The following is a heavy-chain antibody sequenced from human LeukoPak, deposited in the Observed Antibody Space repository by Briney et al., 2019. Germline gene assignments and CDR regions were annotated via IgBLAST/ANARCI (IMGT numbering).Heavy chain of an antibody. V-gene: IGHV3-23*01. J-gene: IGHJ3*02. CDR1: GFTFSSYW. Sequence: GGSLRLSCAASGFTFSSYWMHWVRHAPGKGLEWVSAISGSGGSTYYADSVKGRFTISRDNSKNTLYLQMNSLRAEDTAVYYCAKDTGEPRAFDIWGQGTMVTVSS. D-gene: IGHD3-16*01. CDR2: ISGSGGST. CDR3: AKDTGEPRAFDI.